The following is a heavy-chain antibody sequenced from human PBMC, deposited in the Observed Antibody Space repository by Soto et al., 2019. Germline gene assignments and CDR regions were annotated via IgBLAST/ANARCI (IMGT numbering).Heavy chain of an antibody. CDR1: GFTFSSYA. CDR2: ISYDGSNK. J-gene: IGHJ4*02. CDR3: ARDRRPDGYNTYAFDY. D-gene: IGHD5-12*01. V-gene: IGHV3-30-3*01. Sequence: QVQLVESGGGVVQPGRSLRLSCAASGFTFSSYAMHWVRQAPGKGLEWVAVISYDGSNKYYADSVKGRFTISRDNSKNTLYLQMNSLRAEDTAVYYCARDRRPDGYNTYAFDYWGQGTLVTVSS.